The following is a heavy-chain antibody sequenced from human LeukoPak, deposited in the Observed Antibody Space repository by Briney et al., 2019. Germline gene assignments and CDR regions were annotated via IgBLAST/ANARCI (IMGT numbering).Heavy chain of an antibody. Sequence: GGSLRLPCAASGFSLSDYYMSWIRQAPGKGLEWVSYISSGGSTIYYADSVKGRFTISRDNAKNSLSLQMNSLRVEDTAVYYCARASLRFLEWHYYFDYWGQGTLVTVSS. CDR2: ISSGGSTI. D-gene: IGHD3-3*01. V-gene: IGHV3-11*04. J-gene: IGHJ4*02. CDR3: ARASLRFLEWHYYFDY. CDR1: GFSLSDYY.